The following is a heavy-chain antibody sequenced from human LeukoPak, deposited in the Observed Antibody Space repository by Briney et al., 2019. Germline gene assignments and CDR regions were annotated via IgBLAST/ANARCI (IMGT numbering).Heavy chain of an antibody. CDR2: TRSDGGTQ. CDR3: ARALGEAVTSPTRIGY. J-gene: IGHJ4*02. Sequence: PGGSLRLSCAASGFTFSNFGMHWVRQAPGKGLEWVAFTRSDGGTQYYGDSVKGRFTISRDNSKNTLYLQMNGLRADDTAVYYCARALGEAVTSPTRIGYWGQGILVTVSS. V-gene: IGHV3-30*02. D-gene: IGHD4-17*01. CDR1: GFTFSNFG.